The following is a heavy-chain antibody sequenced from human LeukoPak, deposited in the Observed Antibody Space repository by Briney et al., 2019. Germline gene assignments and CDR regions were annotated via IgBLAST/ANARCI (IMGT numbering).Heavy chain of an antibody. CDR1: GYTFIGYY. CDR2: INPNSGGT. CDR3: ARDQNYYGSGSYYNVDY. V-gene: IGHV1-2*02. Sequence: GASVKVSCKASGYTFIGYYMHWVRQAPGQGLEWMGWINPNSGGTNSAQKFQGRVTLTRDSSISTAYMELSSLRSDDTAVYYCARDQNYYGSGSYYNVDYWGQGTLVTVSS. J-gene: IGHJ4*02. D-gene: IGHD3-10*01.